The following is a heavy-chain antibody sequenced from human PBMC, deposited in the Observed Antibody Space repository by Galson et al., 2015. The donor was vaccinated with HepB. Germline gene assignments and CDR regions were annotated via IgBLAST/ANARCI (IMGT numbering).Heavy chain of an antibody. V-gene: IGHV5-51*03. CDR1: GYNFNTDW. CDR2: IYPDDSDI. CDR3: ARLRPGSAHLIFDY. Sequence: QSGAEVKKPGESLRISCKGSGYNFNTDWLAWVRQAPGKGLEWMATIYPDDSDIRYSPSFEGHITISVDESISTAYLQWSSLKASDTAMYYCARLRPGSAHLIFDYWGQGTLVTVSS. D-gene: IGHD3-16*01. J-gene: IGHJ4*02.